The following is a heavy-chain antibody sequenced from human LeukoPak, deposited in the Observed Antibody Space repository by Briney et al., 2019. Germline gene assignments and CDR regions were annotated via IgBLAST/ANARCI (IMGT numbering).Heavy chain of an antibody. CDR3: ARDRCSSTSCYYWFDP. CDR1: GGTFSSYA. Sequence: SVKVSCKASGGTFSSYAISWVRQAPGQGLEWMGGIIPIFGTANYAQKFQGRVTITADESTSTAYMELSSLRSEDTAVYYCARDRCSSTSCYYWFDPWGQGTLVTVSS. J-gene: IGHJ5*02. D-gene: IGHD2-2*01. V-gene: IGHV1-69*13. CDR2: IIPIFGTA.